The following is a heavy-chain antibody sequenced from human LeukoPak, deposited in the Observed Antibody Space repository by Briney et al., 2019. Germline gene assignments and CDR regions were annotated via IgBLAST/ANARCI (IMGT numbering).Heavy chain of an antibody. V-gene: IGHV1-2*02. CDR2: INPKSGGT. J-gene: IGHJ5*02. CDR1: GYTFTGYY. D-gene: IGHD2-2*01. CDR3: AREEYGFDP. Sequence: GASAKVSFKASGYTFTGYYMHWVRQAPGQGLEWMGWINPKSGGTNYAQKFQGRVTMTRDTSIHTAYMELSRLRSDDTAVYYCAREEYGFDPWGQGTLVTVSS.